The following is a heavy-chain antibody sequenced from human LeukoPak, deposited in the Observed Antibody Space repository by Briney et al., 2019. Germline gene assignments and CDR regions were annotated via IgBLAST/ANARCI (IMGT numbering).Heavy chain of an antibody. J-gene: IGHJ4*02. CDR2: ISGSGVST. V-gene: IGHV3-23*01. D-gene: IGHD2-15*01. CDR3: ARGMVVGGSGAFDY. CDR1: AFTFRVYA. Sequence: GGSLTLSCAASAFTFRVYAFSWVRQAPGKGLEWVSGISGSGVSTYYADFVRGRFTISRDDSKNTLYLQMNSLRAEDTALYYCARGMVVGGSGAFDYWGQGTLDTVSS.